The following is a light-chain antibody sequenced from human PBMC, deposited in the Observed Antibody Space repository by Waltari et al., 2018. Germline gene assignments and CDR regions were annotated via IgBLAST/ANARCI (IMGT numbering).Light chain of an antibody. Sequence: DIQMTQSPSSLSASVGDRVTITCQASQDINIYLNWYQQRPGKAPKLLIYDASSLEAGAPSRFSGGGSGTHFTFTIDTLQPEYVATYYCQQYDDLPFTFGPGTKVDRK. V-gene: IGKV1-33*01. CDR2: DAS. CDR3: QQYDDLPFT. CDR1: QDINIY. J-gene: IGKJ3*01.